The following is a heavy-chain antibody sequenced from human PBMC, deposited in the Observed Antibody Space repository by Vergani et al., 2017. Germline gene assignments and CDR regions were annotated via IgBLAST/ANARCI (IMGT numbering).Heavy chain of an antibody. Sequence: QVQLVESGGGVVQPGRSLRLSCAASGFTFGDHGIHWVRRAPGKGLEGVALISYDGTNKYYTNSVRGRFTISRDNSKSTLFLQMNSLRVEDMAVYYCARDRGDWRYSRYFYDYYMDVWGKGTTVTVSS. CDR3: ARDRGDWRYSRYFYDYYMDV. J-gene: IGHJ6*03. CDR2: ISYDGTNK. CDR1: GFTFGDHG. D-gene: IGHD2-8*02. V-gene: IGHV3-30-3*01.